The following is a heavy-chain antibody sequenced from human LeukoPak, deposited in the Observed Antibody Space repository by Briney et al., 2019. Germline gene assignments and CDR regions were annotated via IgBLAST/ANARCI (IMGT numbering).Heavy chain of an antibody. V-gene: IGHV1-18*01. CDR2: ISAYNGNT. J-gene: IGHJ6*03. D-gene: IGHD3-3*01. Sequence: GASVKVSCKASGYTFTSYGISWVRQAPGQGLEWMGWISAYNGNTNYAQKLQGRVTMTTDTSTSTDYMELRSLRSDDTAVYYCARDQYDFWSGSTTPDYMDVWGKGTTVTVSS. CDR3: ARDQYDFWSGSTTPDYMDV. CDR1: GYTFTSYG.